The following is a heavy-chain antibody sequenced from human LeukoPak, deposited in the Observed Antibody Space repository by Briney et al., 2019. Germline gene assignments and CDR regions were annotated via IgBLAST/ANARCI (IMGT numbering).Heavy chain of an antibody. V-gene: IGHV4-34*01. Sequence: KPSETLSLTCAVYGGSFSGYYWSWIRQPPGKGLEWIGEINHSGSTNYNPSLKSRVTISADTSKNQFSLKLSSVTAADTAVYYCARLYLDRLRYFDWPRTRHDYYYYMDVWGKGTTVTISS. D-gene: IGHD3-9*01. J-gene: IGHJ6*03. CDR3: ARLYLDRLRYFDWPRTRHDYYYYMDV. CDR2: INHSGST. CDR1: GGSFSGYY.